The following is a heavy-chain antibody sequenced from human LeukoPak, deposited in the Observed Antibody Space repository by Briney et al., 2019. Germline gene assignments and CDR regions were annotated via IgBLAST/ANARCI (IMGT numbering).Heavy chain of an antibody. Sequence: SETLSLTCTVSGGSISSYYWSWIRQPAGKGLEWIGRIYTSGSTNYNPTLKSRVTMSVDTSKNQFSLKLSSVTAADTAVYYCARDRRYYDFWSGYYAWGQGTLVTVSS. V-gene: IGHV4-4*07. CDR2: IYTSGST. J-gene: IGHJ4*02. CDR1: GGSISSYY. D-gene: IGHD3-3*01. CDR3: ARDRRYYDFWSGYYA.